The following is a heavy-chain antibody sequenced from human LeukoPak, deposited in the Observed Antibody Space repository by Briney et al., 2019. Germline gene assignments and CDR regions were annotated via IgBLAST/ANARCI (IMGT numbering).Heavy chain of an antibody. CDR2: IKQDGSEK. CDR3: ARDPAAAGTRGAFDI. Sequence: PGGSLRLSCAASRFTFSGYWMSWVRQPPGKGLEWVASIKQDGSEKYYVDSVKGRFTISRDNAKISLYLQMNSLRAEDTAVYYCARDPAAAGTRGAFDIWGQGTMVTVSS. V-gene: IGHV3-7*05. D-gene: IGHD6-13*01. CDR1: RFTFSGYW. J-gene: IGHJ3*02.